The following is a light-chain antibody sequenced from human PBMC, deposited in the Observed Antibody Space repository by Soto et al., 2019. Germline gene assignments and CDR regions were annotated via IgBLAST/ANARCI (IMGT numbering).Light chain of an antibody. Sequence: DMQMTQSPSSLSASVGDRVTITCRASLSVSNYLNWYQQKPGKAPKLLIYAASTLQSGVPSRFSGSGSGTDFTLTIITLPPEDFATYYCHQSYSAPFTFGPGTKVDVK. J-gene: IGKJ3*01. V-gene: IGKV1-39*01. CDR2: AAS. CDR1: LSVSNY. CDR3: HQSYSAPFT.